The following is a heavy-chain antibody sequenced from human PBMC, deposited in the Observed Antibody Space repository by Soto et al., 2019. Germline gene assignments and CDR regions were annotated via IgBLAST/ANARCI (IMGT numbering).Heavy chain of an antibody. CDR2: IYYSGST. CDR3: ARLEGDYDILTGYYMGFDY. Sequence: SETLSLTCTVSGGSISSSSYYWGWIRQPPGKGLEWIGSIYYSGSTYYNPSLKGRVTISVDTSKNQFSLKLSSVTAADTAVYYCARLEGDYDILTGYYMGFDYWGQGTLVTVSS. V-gene: IGHV4-39*01. J-gene: IGHJ4*02. CDR1: GGSISSSSYY. D-gene: IGHD3-9*01.